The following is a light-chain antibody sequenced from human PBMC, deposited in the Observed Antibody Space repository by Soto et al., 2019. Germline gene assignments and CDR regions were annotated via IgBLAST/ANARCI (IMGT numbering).Light chain of an antibody. Sequence: QAVVPQPPSASGTPGQKVFISCSGSSSNIGGTNYAYWYQQLPGAAPKLLMHSNNLRPSGVPERISGSKFGTAASLAISGLRSEDEAVYYCASWDDRLGAVIFGGGTKLTVL. J-gene: IGLJ2*01. V-gene: IGLV1-47*02. CDR3: ASWDDRLGAVI. CDR1: SSNIGGTNY. CDR2: SNN.